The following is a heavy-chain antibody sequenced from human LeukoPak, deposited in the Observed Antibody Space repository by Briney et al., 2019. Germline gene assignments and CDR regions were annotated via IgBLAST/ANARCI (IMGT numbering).Heavy chain of an antibody. J-gene: IGHJ6*03. CDR2: IDTSITTM. CDR1: GWPFSKNS. Sequence: GGSLRLSCAASGWPFSKNSITWVRKAPGKGLEWVSFIDTSITTMYYTDSVKGRFTISRDNAKNSLYLQMNSLRAEDTAVYYCARDPHNDFWSGYYYYYYYMDVWGKGTTVTVSS. D-gene: IGHD3-3*01. CDR3: ARDPHNDFWSGYYYYYYYMDV. V-gene: IGHV3-48*04.